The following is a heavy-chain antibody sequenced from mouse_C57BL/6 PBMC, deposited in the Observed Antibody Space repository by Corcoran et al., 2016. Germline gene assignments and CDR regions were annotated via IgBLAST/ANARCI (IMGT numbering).Heavy chain of an antibody. CDR1: GYTFTDYY. D-gene: IGHD3-1*01. CDR2: IFPGSGST. CDR3: ARSEGYDPHAMDY. V-gene: IGHV1-75*01. J-gene: IGHJ4*01. Sequence: QVQLQQSGPELVKPGASVKISCKASGYTFTDYYINWVKQRPGQGLEWIGWIFPGSGSTYYNEKFKGKATLTVDKSSSTAYMLLSSLTSEDSAFYFCARSEGYDPHAMDYWGQGTSVTVSS.